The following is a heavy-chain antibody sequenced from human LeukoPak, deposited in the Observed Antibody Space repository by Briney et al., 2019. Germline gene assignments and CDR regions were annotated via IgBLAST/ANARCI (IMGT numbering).Heavy chain of an antibody. V-gene: IGHV4-31*03. CDR2: IYYSGST. J-gene: IGHJ4*02. CDR3: ARVRRITIFGVANTPAKYYFDY. D-gene: IGHD3-3*01. Sequence: SQTLSLTCTVSGGSISSGGYYWSWIRQHPGKGLEWIGYIYYSGSTYYNPSLKSRVTISVDTSKNQFSLKLSRLRSDDTAVYYCARVRRITIFGVANTPAKYYFDYWGQGTLVTVSS. CDR1: GGSISSGGYY.